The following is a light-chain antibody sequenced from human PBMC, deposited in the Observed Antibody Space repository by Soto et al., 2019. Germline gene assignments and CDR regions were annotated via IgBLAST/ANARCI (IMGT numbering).Light chain of an antibody. CDR1: SSNIGSYT. CDR2: SAN. CDR3: AAWDDSLNGWV. V-gene: IGLV1-44*01. Sequence: QPVLTQPPSASGTPGQRVTISCSGSSSNIGSYTVNWYQQLPQTAPKLLIYSANQRPSGVPDRFSGSKSGTSASLAISGLQSEDEADYYCAAWDDSLNGWVFGGGTQLTVL. J-gene: IGLJ3*02.